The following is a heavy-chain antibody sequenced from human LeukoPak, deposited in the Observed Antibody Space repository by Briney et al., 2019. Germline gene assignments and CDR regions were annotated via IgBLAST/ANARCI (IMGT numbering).Heavy chain of an antibody. CDR3: TRETSSRYFDY. Sequence: GGSLRFSCAASGFTFNSYSMNWVRHAPGKGREWVSYISSSSSTIYYADSVKGRFTISRDNAKNSLYLQMNSLRAEDTAVYYCTRETSSRYFDYWGQGTLVTVSS. CDR2: ISSSSSTI. J-gene: IGHJ4*02. CDR1: GFTFNSYS. V-gene: IGHV3-48*01.